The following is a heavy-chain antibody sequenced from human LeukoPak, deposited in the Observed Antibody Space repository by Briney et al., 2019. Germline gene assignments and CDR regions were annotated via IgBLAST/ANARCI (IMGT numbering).Heavy chain of an antibody. CDR3: ARHFAYSSSSYFDY. Sequence: SEPLSLTCSVFGSSASRYYWSWIRQSPRKGMVWIANVYYTGSTNYNPSLKSRVTMFEDKSKNQFSLRLYSVTVTDTAVYYCARHFAYSSSSYFDYWGQGSLVTVSS. CDR2: VYYTGST. CDR1: GSSASRYY. V-gene: IGHV4-59*08. J-gene: IGHJ4*02. D-gene: IGHD6-6*01.